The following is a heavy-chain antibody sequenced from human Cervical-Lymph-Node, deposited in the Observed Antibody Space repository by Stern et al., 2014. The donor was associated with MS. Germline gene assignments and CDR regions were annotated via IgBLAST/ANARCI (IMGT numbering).Heavy chain of an antibody. CDR2: IYTSGST. CDR3: ARGRGIVGARGVFDY. D-gene: IGHD1-26*01. J-gene: IGHJ4*02. CDR1: GGSISSGSYY. Sequence: QLQLQESGPGLVKPSQTLSLTCTVSGGSISSGSYYWSWIRQPAGKGLEWIGRIYTSGSTNYNPSLKSRVTISADTSKNQFSLKRGCGTAADTAVYYCARGRGIVGARGVFDYWGQGTLVTVSS. V-gene: IGHV4-61*02.